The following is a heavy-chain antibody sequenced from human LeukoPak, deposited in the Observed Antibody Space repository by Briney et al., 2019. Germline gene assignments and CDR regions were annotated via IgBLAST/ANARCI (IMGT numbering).Heavy chain of an antibody. D-gene: IGHD3-3*01. Sequence: SVKVSCKASGGTFSSYAISWVRQAPGQGLEWMGGIIPIFGTANYAQKFQGRVTITADESTSTAYMELSSLRSEDTAVYYCARGPTFGVVIIDYYYYMDVWGKGTTVTVSS. CDR1: GGTFSSYA. V-gene: IGHV1-69*13. CDR2: IIPIFGTA. CDR3: ARGPTFGVVIIDYYYYMDV. J-gene: IGHJ6*03.